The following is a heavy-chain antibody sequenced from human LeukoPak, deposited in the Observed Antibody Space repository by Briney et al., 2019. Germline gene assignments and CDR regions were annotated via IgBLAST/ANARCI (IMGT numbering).Heavy chain of an antibody. D-gene: IGHD5-12*01. J-gene: IGHJ5*02. Sequence: ASVKVSCKASGYTFTGYYMYWVRQAPGQGLEWMGWINPNSGGTNYAQKFQGRVTMTRDTSISSAYMELSRLRSDDTAVYYCARAADSGYDWYNWFDPWGQGTLVTVSS. CDR1: GYTFTGYY. V-gene: IGHV1-2*02. CDR3: ARAADSGYDWYNWFDP. CDR2: INPNSGGT.